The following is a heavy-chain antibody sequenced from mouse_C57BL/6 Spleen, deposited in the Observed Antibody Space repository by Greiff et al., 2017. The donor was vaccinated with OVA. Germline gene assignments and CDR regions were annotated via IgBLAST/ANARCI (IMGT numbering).Heavy chain of an antibody. CDR1: GYTFTSYW. Sequence: VQLQQPGAELVRPGTSVKLSCKASGYTFTSYWMHWVKQRPGQGLEWIGVIDPSDSYTNYNQKFKGKATLTVDTSSSTAYMQLSSLTSEDSAVYYCARREDYGYAMDYWGQGTSVTVSS. CDR2: IDPSDSYT. D-gene: IGHD2-4*01. J-gene: IGHJ4*01. V-gene: IGHV1-59*01. CDR3: ARREDYGYAMDY.